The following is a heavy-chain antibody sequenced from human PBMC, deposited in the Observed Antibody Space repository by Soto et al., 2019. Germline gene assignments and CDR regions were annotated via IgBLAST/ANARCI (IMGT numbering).Heavy chain of an antibody. V-gene: IGHV1-2*02. J-gene: IGHJ3*02. CDR3: ARGGGVGVAGSAAFDM. CDR2: INPATGAA. CDR1: GYPVTAYY. D-gene: IGHD3-3*01. Sequence: QLHLVQSGAVVKKPGASVTVSCSASGYPVTAYYMHWVRQAPGRGLEWRGGINPATGAAKYTQTFPGRVTMTRDSSKRKVFMELRGLTSEDTSVFYCARGGGVGVAGSAAFDMWGQGTLVTVSS.